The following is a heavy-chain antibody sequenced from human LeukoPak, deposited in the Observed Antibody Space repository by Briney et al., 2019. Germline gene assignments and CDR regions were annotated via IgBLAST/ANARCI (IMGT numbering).Heavy chain of an antibody. D-gene: IGHD6-13*01. CDR3: ARVRLRQQLVRPLFDY. V-gene: IGHV3-66*01. J-gene: IGHJ4*02. CDR1: GFTVSSNY. Sequence: PGGSLRLSCAAYGFTVSSNYMSWVRQAPGKGLEWVSVIYSGGSTYYADSVKGRFTISRDNSKNTLYLQMNSLRAEDTAVYYCARVRLRQQLVRPLFDYWGQGTLVIVSS. CDR2: IYSGGST.